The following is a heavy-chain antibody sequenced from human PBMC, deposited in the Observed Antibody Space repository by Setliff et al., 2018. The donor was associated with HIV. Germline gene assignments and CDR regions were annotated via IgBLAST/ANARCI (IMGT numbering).Heavy chain of an antibody. Sequence: GSLRLSCTASGFTFGDYTMSWVRQAPGKGLEWVGLIRSTNYNPSLKSRVTISVDTSKNQFSLKLSSVTAADTAMYYCARLRPPSGSISILRGGRGPFDQWGQGTLVTVSS. CDR2: LIRST. V-gene: IGHV4-34*01. D-gene: IGHD3-10*01. J-gene: IGHJ4*02. CDR1: GFTFGDYT. CDR3: ARLRPPSGSISILRGGRGPFDQ.